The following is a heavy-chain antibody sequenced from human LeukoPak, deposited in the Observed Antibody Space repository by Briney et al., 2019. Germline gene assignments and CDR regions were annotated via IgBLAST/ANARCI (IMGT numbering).Heavy chain of an antibody. J-gene: IGHJ4*02. CDR3: AKGLNSGTYPYFDY. CDR1: GFTFSSYA. CDR2: IVGSGGYT. D-gene: IGHD2-21*01. V-gene: IGHV3-23*01. Sequence: GSLRLSCAASGFTFSSYAMSWVRQAPGKGLEWFSAIVGSGGYTYYADSFRGRFTISRDNSKNTLYVQMNSLRAEDTAVYYCAKGLNSGTYPYFDYWGQGTLVTVSS.